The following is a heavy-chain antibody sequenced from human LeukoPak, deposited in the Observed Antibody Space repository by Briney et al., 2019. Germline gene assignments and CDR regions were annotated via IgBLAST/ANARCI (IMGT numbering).Heavy chain of an antibody. V-gene: IGHV3-15*01. CDR2: IKSKTDGGTT. CDR1: GFTFSNAW. CDR3: TTTIVGATLVDY. J-gene: IGHJ4*02. Sequence: GGSQRLSCAASGFTFSNAWMSWVRQAPGKGLEWVGRIKSKTDGGTTDYAAPVKGRFTISRDDSKNTLYLQMNSLKTEDTAVYYCTTTIVGATLVDYWGQGTLVTVSS. D-gene: IGHD1-26*01.